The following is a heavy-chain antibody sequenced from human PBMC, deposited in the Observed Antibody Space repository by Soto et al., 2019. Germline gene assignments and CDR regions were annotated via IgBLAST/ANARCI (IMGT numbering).Heavy chain of an antibody. CDR3: ARGDVWEGYYYYEVMDD. CDR1: GYTFTSYD. Sequence: QVQLVQSGAAVKKPGASVKVSCKASGYTFTSYDINRGRQATGQGRECMGWMNPNSGNTSYAQKSQGRVTMTRNTSISTAYMELGSLRSEDTAVYYCARGDVWEGYYYYEVMDDWGQGTTVTVSS. J-gene: IGHJ6*02. V-gene: IGHV1-8*01. D-gene: IGHD3-16*01. CDR2: MNPNSGNT.